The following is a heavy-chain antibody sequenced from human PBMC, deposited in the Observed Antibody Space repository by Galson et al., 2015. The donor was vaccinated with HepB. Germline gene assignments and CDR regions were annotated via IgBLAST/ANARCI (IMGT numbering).Heavy chain of an antibody. V-gene: IGHV1-69*13. D-gene: IGHD2-15*01. CDR3: ARAQTPYSLRGEAPPYWNAMDV. Sequence: SVKVSCKASGGTFSSYAIFWVRQAPGQGLEWMGGIIPIFDAANYAQKFQGRVTITADESTSTAYMELRSLRSEDTAVYYCARAQTPYSLRGEAPPYWNAMDVWGQGTTVTVSS. CDR2: IIPIFDAA. CDR1: GGTFSSYA. J-gene: IGHJ6*02.